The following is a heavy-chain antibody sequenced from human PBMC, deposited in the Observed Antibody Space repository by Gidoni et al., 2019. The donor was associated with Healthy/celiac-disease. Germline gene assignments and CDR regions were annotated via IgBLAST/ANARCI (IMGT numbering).Heavy chain of an antibody. CDR2: FDPEDGEK. D-gene: IGHD2-2*01. Sequence: QVQLVQSGAEVKKPGASVKVSCKVSGYTLTELTMHWVRQAPGKGLEWMGGFDPEDGEKIYAQKFQGRVTMTEDTSTDTAYMELSSLRSDDTAVYYCATKRPAASLGYYYYYYGMDVWGQGTTVTVSS. CDR3: ATKRPAASLGYYYYYYGMDV. J-gene: IGHJ6*02. CDR1: GYTLTELT. V-gene: IGHV1-24*01.